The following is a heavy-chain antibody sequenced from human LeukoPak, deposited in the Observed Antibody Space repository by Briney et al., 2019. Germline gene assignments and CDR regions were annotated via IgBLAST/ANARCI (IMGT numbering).Heavy chain of an antibody. D-gene: IGHD3-3*01. CDR3: ARGSAFCLDS. CDR2: ISSSSSSI. Sequence: GGSLRLSCAASGITFSTYTMNWVRQALGKGLEWVSYISSSSSSIYYADSVKGRFTISRDNANNSLYLQMNSLRAEDTAMYFCARGSAFCLDSWGQGTLVTVSS. J-gene: IGHJ4*02. CDR1: GITFSTYT. V-gene: IGHV3-48*01.